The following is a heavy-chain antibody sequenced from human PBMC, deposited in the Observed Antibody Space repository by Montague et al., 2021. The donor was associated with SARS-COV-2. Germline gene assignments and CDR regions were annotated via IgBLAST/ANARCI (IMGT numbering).Heavy chain of an antibody. CDR2: ISYSGST. D-gene: IGHD6-13*01. J-gene: IGHJ4*02. Sequence: TLSLTCTVSSGSISTSGYYWSWIRQHPGKGLEWIGYISYSGSTYYNPTLKSRLTISVDTSENQFSLRLTSVTAADTAVYYCARAPYTSSWYWLLDYWGQGTLVTVSS. V-gene: IGHV4-31*03. CDR3: ARAPYTSSWYWLLDY. CDR1: SGSISTSGYY.